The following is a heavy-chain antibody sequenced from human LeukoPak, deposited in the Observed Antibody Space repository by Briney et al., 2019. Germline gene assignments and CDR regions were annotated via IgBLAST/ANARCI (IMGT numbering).Heavy chain of an antibody. CDR1: GFTFSSYS. D-gene: IGHD3-10*01. CDR2: ISSSSSTI. J-gene: IGHJ6*03. Sequence: GGSLRLSCAASGFTFSSYSMNWVRQAPGKGLEWVSYISSSSSTIYYADSVRGRFTISRDNAKNSLYLQMNSLRAEDTAVYYCARFGGNYYYYYYMDVWGKGTTVTVSS. V-gene: IGHV3-48*01. CDR3: ARFGGNYYYYYYMDV.